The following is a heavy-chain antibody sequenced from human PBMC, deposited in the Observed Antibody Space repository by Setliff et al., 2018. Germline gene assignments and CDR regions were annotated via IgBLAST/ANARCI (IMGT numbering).Heavy chain of an antibody. CDR1: GGSISDYY. V-gene: IGHV4-4*07. Sequence: PSETLSLTCTVSGGSISDYYWSWIRQPAGKGLEWIGRIYTSGSTNYNPSLKSRVTMSVDTSKNQFSLKLSSVTAADTAVYYCARKGISALSGAFDMWGQGTMVTVSS. J-gene: IGHJ3*02. CDR2: IYTSGST. CDR3: ARKGISALSGAFDM. D-gene: IGHD1-26*01.